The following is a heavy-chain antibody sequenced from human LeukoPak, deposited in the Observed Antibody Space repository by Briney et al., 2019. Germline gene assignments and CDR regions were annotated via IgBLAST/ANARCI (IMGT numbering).Heavy chain of an antibody. V-gene: IGHV3-48*03. CDR1: GFTFSSYE. CDR2: ISSSGSTI. Sequence: GGSLRLSCAASGFTFSSYEMNWVRQAPGKGLEWVSYISSSGSTIHYADSVKGRFTISRDNAKNSLYLQMNSLRAEDTAVYYCARVKLGIAVAGTETDDNFDYWGQGTLVTVSS. J-gene: IGHJ4*02. D-gene: IGHD6-19*01. CDR3: ARVKLGIAVAGTETDDNFDY.